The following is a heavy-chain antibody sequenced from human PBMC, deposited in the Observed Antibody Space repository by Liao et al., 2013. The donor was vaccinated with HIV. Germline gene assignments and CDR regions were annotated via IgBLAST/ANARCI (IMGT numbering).Heavy chain of an antibody. CDR2: MYAGGTA. V-gene: IGHV4-4*07. Sequence: QLQESGPGLVKPSETLSLTCSVSGGFISVYYWSWIRQSAGKGLEWIGRMYAGGTANYNPSLKSRVTMSVDRSKNQFSLKVNSVTAADTAVYYCARRPSYVWTTYYFDLWGQGTLVTVSS. CDR3: ARRPSYVWTTYYFDL. D-gene: IGHD3-16*01. J-gene: IGHJ4*02. CDR1: GGFISVYY.